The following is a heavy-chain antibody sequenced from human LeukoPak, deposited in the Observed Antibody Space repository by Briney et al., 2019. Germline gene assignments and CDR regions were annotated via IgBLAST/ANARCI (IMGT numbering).Heavy chain of an antibody. Sequence: GRSLRLSCEASGFTFSTYGMHWVRQAPGKGLEWVAVIWYDGSNKNYADSVKGRFTISRDNSKNTLYLQMNSLRAEDTALYYCAKDSGGGFDYWGQGTLVTVSS. CDR2: IWYDGSNK. J-gene: IGHJ4*02. CDR3: AKDSGGGFDY. CDR1: GFTFSTYG. V-gene: IGHV3-33*06.